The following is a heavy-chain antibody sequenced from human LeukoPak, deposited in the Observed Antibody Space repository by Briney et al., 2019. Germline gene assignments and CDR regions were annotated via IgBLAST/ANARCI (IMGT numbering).Heavy chain of an antibody. CDR1: GYTFTDYY. D-gene: IGHD5-12*01. V-gene: IGHV1-2*02. CDR2: INSNSGAT. J-gene: IGHJ4*02. Sequence: GASVKVSCTASGYTFTDYYIHWVRQAPGQGLEWMGWINSNSGATNYAQKFQGRVTMTRDTSISTAYMELTRLGSDDTAVYYCARDGSLGYWGQGTLVTVSS. CDR3: ARDGSLGY.